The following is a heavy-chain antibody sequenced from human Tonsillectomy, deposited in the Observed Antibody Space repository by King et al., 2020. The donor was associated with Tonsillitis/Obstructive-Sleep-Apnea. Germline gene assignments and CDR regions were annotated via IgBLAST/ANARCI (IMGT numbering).Heavy chain of an antibody. D-gene: IGHD3-22*01. J-gene: IGHJ4*02. CDR3: ARVSPYYYDSSGYYDY. CDR2: IYFSGST. Sequence: VQLQESGPGLVKPSQTLSLTCTVSGGSISSGGYYWSWIRQHPGEGLEWIGYIYFSGSTYYNPSLKSRVTISVDTSKNQFSLKLSSVTAADTAVYYCARVSPYYYDSSGYYDYWGQGTLVTGSS. V-gene: IGHV4-31*03. CDR1: GGSISSGGYY.